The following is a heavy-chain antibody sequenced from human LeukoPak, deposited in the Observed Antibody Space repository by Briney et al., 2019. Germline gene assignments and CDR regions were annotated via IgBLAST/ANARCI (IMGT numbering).Heavy chain of an antibody. J-gene: IGHJ3*02. CDR1: GGSFSGYY. CDR3: ARVYDSSGYWTFDI. CDR2: INHSGST. V-gene: IGHV4-34*01. Sequence: SETLSLTCAAYGGSFSGYYWSWIRQPPGKGLEWIGEINHSGSTNYNPSLKSRITISVDTSKNQFSLKLSSVTAADTAVYYCARVYDSSGYWTFDIWGQGTMVTVSS. D-gene: IGHD3-22*01.